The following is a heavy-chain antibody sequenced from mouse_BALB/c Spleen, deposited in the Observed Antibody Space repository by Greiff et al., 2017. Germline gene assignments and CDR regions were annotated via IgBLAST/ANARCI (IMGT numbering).Heavy chain of an antibody. V-gene: IGHV3-2*02. CDR1: GYSITSDYA. Sequence: DVHLVESGPGLVKPSQSLSLTCTVTGYSITSDYAWNWNRQFPGNKLGWMGFISYSVSTSYNPSLQSRISITRDTSKNQFFLQLNSVTTEDTATYYGERDGTEYYLDDWGQGTTLTVSA. D-gene: IGHD4-1*01. CDR3: ERDGTEYYLDD. J-gene: IGHJ2*01. CDR2: ISYSVST.